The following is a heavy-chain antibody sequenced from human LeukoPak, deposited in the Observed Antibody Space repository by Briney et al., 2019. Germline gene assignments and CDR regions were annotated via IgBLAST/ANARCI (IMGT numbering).Heavy chain of an antibody. D-gene: IGHD3-10*01. CDR2: MNPNSGNT. Sequence: ASVKVSCKASGYTFTSYDINWVRQATGQGLEWMGWMNPNSGNTGYAQKFQGRVTMTRNTSISTAYMELSSLRSEDTAVYYCVILNPFMYYYGSGSPTGYAFDIWGQGTMVTVSS. CDR3: VILNPFMYYYGSGSPTGYAFDI. J-gene: IGHJ3*02. CDR1: GYTFTSYD. V-gene: IGHV1-8*01.